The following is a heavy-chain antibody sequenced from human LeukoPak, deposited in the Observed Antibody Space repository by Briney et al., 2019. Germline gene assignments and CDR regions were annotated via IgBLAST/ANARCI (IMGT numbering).Heavy chain of an antibody. CDR1: GGSFSGYY. CDR2: INHSGST. CDR3: ARGDNGSGSYYNWFDP. V-gene: IGHV4-34*01. J-gene: IGHJ5*02. Sequence: SETLSLTCAVYGGSFSGYYWSWIRQPPGKGLEWIGEINHSGSTNYNPSLKSRVTISVDTSKNQFPLKLSSVTDPDTAVYYCARGDNGSGSYYNWFDPWGQGTLVTVSS. D-gene: IGHD3-10*01.